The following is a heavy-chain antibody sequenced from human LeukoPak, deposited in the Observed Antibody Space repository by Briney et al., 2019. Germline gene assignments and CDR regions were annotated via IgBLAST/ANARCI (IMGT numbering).Heavy chain of an antibody. CDR2: IYSGGST. CDR3: ARSAPWFDP. Sequence: GLEWFSVIYSGGSTYYADSVKGRFTISRDNSKNTLYLQMNSLRAEDTAVYYCARSAPWFDPWGQGTLVTVSS. V-gene: IGHV3-66*01. J-gene: IGHJ5*02.